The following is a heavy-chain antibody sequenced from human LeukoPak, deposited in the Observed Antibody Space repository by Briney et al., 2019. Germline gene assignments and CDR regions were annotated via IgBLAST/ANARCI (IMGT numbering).Heavy chain of an antibody. CDR3: ARGGGYCSGGSCYKLRPLDY. CDR2: IHPNTGGT. J-gene: IGHJ4*02. V-gene: IGHV1-2*02. D-gene: IGHD2-15*01. CDR1: GYTFTGHY. Sequence: GASVKVSCKASGYTFTGHYIHWVRQAPGQGLEWMGWIHPNTGGTNYAQKLQGRVTMTTDTSTSTAYMELRSLRSDDTAVYYCARGGGYCSGGSCYKLRPLDYWGQGTLVTVSS.